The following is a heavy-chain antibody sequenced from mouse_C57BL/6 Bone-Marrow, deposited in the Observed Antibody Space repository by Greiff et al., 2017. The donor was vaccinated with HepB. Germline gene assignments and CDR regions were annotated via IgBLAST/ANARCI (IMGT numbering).Heavy chain of an antibody. Sequence: QVHVKQPGTELVKPGASVKLSCKASGYTFTSYWMHWVKQRPGQGLEWIGNINPSNGGTNYNEKFKSKATLTVDKSSSTAYMQLSSLTSEDSAVYYCARGTQLRLLAYWGQGTLVTVSA. V-gene: IGHV1-53*01. CDR3: ARGTQLRLLAY. D-gene: IGHD3-2*02. CDR2: INPSNGGT. CDR1: GYTFTSYW. J-gene: IGHJ3*01.